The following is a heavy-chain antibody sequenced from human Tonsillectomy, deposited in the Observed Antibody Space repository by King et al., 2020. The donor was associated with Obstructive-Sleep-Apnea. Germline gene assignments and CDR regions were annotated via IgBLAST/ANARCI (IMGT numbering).Heavy chain of an antibody. D-gene: IGHD2-2*01. CDR1: GFTFSSFA. V-gene: IGHV3-33*01. Sequence: VQLVESGGGVVQPGRSLRLSCAASGFTFSSFAMHWVRQGPGKGLEWVAVIWYDGSTKFYADSVKGRFTISRDNSKNTLYLKINTLRAEDTAIYYCARVSMGECSSTSCGAFDIWGQGKMVTVSS. CDR3: ARVSMGECSSTSCGAFDI. J-gene: IGHJ3*02. CDR2: IWYDGSTK.